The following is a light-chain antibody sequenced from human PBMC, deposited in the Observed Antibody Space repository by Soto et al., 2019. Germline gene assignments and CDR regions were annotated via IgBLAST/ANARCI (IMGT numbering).Light chain of an antibody. Sequence: EIVLAQSPGTLSLSPGERATLSCRASQSVYNRYLAWYQQKPGQAPRLLIFGASSRATGIPDRFSGSGSGTDFTLTISRLEPEDVAVYSCQQYGDSPRTFGGGTKVDIK. CDR1: QSVYNRY. J-gene: IGKJ4*01. V-gene: IGKV3-20*01. CDR2: GAS. CDR3: QQYGDSPRT.